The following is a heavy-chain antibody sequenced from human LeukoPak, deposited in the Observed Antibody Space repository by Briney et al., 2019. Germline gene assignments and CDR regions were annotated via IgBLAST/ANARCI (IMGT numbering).Heavy chain of an antibody. J-gene: IGHJ5*02. V-gene: IGHV4-59*02. D-gene: IGHD6-13*01. CDR2: ISHSGNT. CDR3: ARGAGWYEH. Sequence: SETLSLTCTVSGGSVSGYYWSWLRQPPGKGLEWIAYISHSGNTNYNPSLKSRVTISKDTSKNQFSLRLNSVTAADTAVYHCARGAGWYEHWGQGTLVTVSS. CDR1: GGSVSGYY.